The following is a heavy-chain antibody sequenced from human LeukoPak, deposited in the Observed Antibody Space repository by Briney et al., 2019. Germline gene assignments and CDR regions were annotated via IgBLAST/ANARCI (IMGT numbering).Heavy chain of an antibody. J-gene: IGHJ4*02. Sequence: PGGSLRLSCAASGFTFSSYGMHWVRQAPGKGLEWVAVIWYDGSNKYYADSVKGRFTISRDNSKNTLYLQMNSLRAEDTAVYYCARDGNFISRGGYAYWGRGTLVTVSS. CDR1: GFTFSSYG. CDR2: IWYDGSNK. D-gene: IGHD6-19*01. V-gene: IGHV3-33*01. CDR3: ARDGNFISRGGYAY.